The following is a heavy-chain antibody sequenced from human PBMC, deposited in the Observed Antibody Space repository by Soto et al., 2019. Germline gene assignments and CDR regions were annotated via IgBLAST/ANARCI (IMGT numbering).Heavy chain of an antibody. CDR1: GGSFSGYY. J-gene: IGHJ4*02. CDR3: ARATYCSSTSCYAKYDY. V-gene: IGHV4-34*01. Sequence: SETLSLTCAVYGGSFSGYYWSWIRQPPGKGLEWIGEINHSGSTNYNPSLKSRVTISVDTSKNQFSLKLSSVTAADTAVYYCARATYCSSTSCYAKYDYWGQGTLVTVSS. D-gene: IGHD2-2*01. CDR2: INHSGST.